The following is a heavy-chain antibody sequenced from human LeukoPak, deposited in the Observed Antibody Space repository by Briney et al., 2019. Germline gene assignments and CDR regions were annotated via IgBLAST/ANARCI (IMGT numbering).Heavy chain of an antibody. J-gene: IGHJ6*03. V-gene: IGHV1-18*01. Sequence: ASVKVSCKASGYTFTSYGISWVRQAPGQGLEWMGWISAYNGNTNYAQKLQGRVTMTTDTSTSTAYMELRSLRSDDTAVYHCARDSGGYCSSTSCYTKSYYYYYYMDVWGKGTTVTVSS. CDR3: ARDSGGYCSSTSCYTKSYYYYYYMDV. CDR2: ISAYNGNT. CDR1: GYTFTSYG. D-gene: IGHD2-2*02.